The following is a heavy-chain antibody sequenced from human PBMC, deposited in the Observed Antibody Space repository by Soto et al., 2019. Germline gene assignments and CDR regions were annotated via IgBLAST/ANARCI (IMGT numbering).Heavy chain of an antibody. CDR3: ARGASNLSITIFGVALNGGFDP. D-gene: IGHD3-3*01. V-gene: IGHV1-2*02. CDR2: IGPESGAT. CDR1: GYTFTGHY. Sequence: ASVKVSCKASGYTFTGHYIHWVRQAPEQGPGWMGEIGPESGATRYAQRFQGRVTMTRDMSITTVYMELRSLRSDDTAVYYCARGASNLSITIFGVALNGGFDPWGQGTLVTVSS. J-gene: IGHJ5*02.